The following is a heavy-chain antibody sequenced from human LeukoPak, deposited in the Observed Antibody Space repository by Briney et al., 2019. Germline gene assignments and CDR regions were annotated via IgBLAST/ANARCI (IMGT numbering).Heavy chain of an antibody. V-gene: IGHV4-39*01. D-gene: IGHD1-1*01. CDR2: IYYSGRT. CDR1: GGSISSSSDF. J-gene: IGHJ4*02. CDR3: ARHRWDGTFNFDY. Sequence: SETLSLTCTVSGGSISSSSDFWGWIRQPPGKGLEWIGGIYYSGRTYNNPSLKSRVTISVDTSKNQFSLKLSSVTAADTAVYYCARHRWDGTFNFDYWGQGTLVTVSS.